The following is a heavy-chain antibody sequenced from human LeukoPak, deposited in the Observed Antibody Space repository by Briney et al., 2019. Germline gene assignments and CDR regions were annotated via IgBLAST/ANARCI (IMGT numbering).Heavy chain of an antibody. CDR1: GSSFTSYW. CDR2: IDPSDSYT. J-gene: IGHJ4*02. Sequence: GESLKISCKGSGSSFTSYWISWVRQMPGKGLEWMGRIDPSDSYTNYSPSFQGHVTISADKSISTAYLQWSSLKASDTAMYYCARRRALDSSGYYSDYWGQGTLVTVSS. CDR3: ARRRALDSSGYYSDY. D-gene: IGHD3-22*01. V-gene: IGHV5-10-1*01.